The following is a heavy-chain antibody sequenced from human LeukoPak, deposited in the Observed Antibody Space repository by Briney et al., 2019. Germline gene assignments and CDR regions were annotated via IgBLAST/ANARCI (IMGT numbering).Heavy chain of an antibody. V-gene: IGHV1-69*04. CDR3: ARGWALYGVVPAAIGEEYGMDV. J-gene: IGHJ6*02. CDR2: IIPILGIA. Sequence: SVKVSFKASGGTFSSCAISWVRQATGQGLEWMGRIIPILGIANYAQKFQGRVTITADKSTSTAYMELSSLRSEETAVYYCARGWALYGVVPAAIGEEYGMDVWGQGTTVTVSS. CDR1: GGTFSSCA. D-gene: IGHD2-2*02.